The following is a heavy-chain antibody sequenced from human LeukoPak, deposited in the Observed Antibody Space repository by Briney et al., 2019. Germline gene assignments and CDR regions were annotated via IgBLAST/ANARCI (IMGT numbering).Heavy chain of an antibody. CDR3: AKVALGYCSGSSCYYFDY. CDR2: ISSSSSYI. D-gene: IGHD2-15*01. J-gene: IGHJ4*02. CDR1: GFTFSSYS. Sequence: GGSLRLSCAASGFTFSSYSMNWVRQAPGKGLEWVSSISSSSSYIYYADSVKGRFTISRDNSKNTLYLQMNSLRAEDTALYYCAKVALGYCSGSSCYYFDYGGQGTPVTVSS. V-gene: IGHV3-21*04.